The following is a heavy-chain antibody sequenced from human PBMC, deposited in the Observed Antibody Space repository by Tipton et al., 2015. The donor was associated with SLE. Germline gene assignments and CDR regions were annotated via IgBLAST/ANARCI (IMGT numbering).Heavy chain of an antibody. CDR3: AREKVVTAIPYYFDY. J-gene: IGHJ4*02. CDR2: IYYSGST. V-gene: IGHV4-59*01. D-gene: IGHD2-21*02. CDR1: GGSISSYY. Sequence: TLSLTCTVSGGSISSYYWSWIRQPPGKGLEWIGYIYYSGSTNYNPSLKSRVTISVDTSKNQFSLKLSSVTAADTAVYYCAREKVVTAIPYYFDYWGQGTLVTVSS.